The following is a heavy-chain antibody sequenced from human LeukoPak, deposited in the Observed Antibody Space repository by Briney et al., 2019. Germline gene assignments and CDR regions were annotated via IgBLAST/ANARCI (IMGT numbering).Heavy chain of an antibody. CDR3: ARSRSSGYYWPRDDAFDI. D-gene: IGHD3-22*01. J-gene: IGHJ3*02. CDR1: GFPFIASY. Sequence: LNLSSVYPGFPFIASYLIWIRQPPANGLVRVSSITIIGSPLYYADSVHCRFTISRHNAKNSPYLQMNSLRAEDTAVYYCARSRSSGYYWPRDDAFDIWGQGTMVTVSS. V-gene: IGHV3-11*01. CDR2: ITIIGSPL.